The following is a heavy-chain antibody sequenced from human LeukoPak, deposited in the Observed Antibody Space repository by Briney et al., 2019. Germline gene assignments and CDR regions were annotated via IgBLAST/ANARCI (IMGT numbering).Heavy chain of an antibody. CDR1: GFTFSSYG. Sequence: PGGSLRLSCAASGFTFSSYGMHWVRQAPGKELEWVASIKHDGSEKYYVDSVRGRFTISRDNTMNSLYLQMSSLRAEDTAVYYCATDRGWRTSGYYLYYFEYWGQGTLVTFSS. CDR3: ATDRGWRTSGYYLYYFEY. V-gene: IGHV3-7*01. D-gene: IGHD3-3*01. CDR2: IKHDGSEK. J-gene: IGHJ4*02.